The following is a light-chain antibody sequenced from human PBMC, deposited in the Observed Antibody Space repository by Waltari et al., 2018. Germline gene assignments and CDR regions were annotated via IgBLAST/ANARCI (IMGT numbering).Light chain of an antibody. CDR3: SSQSSDNVVL. Sequence: QSALTQPASVSGSPGQSITISCSGTRSDVGGYNSVSGYQDHPGQAPKVIMYDVSDRPSGISERFCGAKSGNTASMTISGLQAEDEADYYCSSQSSDNVVLFGGGTKLTVL. CDR1: RSDVGGYNS. CDR2: DVS. V-gene: IGLV2-14*03. J-gene: IGLJ2*01.